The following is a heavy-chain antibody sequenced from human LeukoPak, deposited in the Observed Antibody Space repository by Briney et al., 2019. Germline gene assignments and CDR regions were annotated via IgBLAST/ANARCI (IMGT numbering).Heavy chain of an antibody. J-gene: IGHJ4*02. V-gene: IGHV4-59*01. CDR1: GGSISSYY. Sequence: SETLSLTCTVSGGSISSYYWSWIRRPPGKGLEWIGYIYYSGSTNYNPSLKSRVTISVDTSKNQFSLKLSSVTAADTAVYYCARSYVWGSYIDYWGQGTLVTVSS. D-gene: IGHD3-16*01. CDR2: IYYSGST. CDR3: ARSYVWGSYIDY.